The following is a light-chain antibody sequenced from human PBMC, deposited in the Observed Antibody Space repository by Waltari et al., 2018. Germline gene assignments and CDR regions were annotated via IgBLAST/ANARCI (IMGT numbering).Light chain of an antibody. Sequence: DIQLTQSPSFLSASVGDRVSITCRASQGMRSYLALYPQKPGKAPKLLIYDASTLQSGVPSRCSGSGSGTEFTLTISSLQPEDFATYYCQQLNTYPQGCSFGQGTKLEIK. CDR3: QQLNTYPQGCS. V-gene: IGKV1-9*01. J-gene: IGKJ2*04. CDR2: DAS. CDR1: QGMRSY.